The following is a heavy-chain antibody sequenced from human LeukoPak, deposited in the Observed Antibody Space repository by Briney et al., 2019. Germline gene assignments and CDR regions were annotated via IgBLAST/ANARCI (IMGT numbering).Heavy chain of an antibody. D-gene: IGHD3-22*01. CDR1: GFTLSSYE. V-gene: IGHV3-48*03. CDR2: ISSSGLSI. J-gene: IGHJ4*02. Sequence: GGSLRLSCAASGFTLSSYEMSWVRQAPGKGLEWVSYISSSGLSINYADSVKGRFTISRDNGKNSLYLQMNSLRAEDTAVYYCAREKSSYYDSSGYYYQAFYFDYWGQGTLVTVSS. CDR3: AREKSSYYDSSGYYYQAFYFDY.